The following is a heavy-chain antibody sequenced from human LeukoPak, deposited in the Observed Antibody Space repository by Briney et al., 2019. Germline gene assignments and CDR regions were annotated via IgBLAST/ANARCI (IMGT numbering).Heavy chain of an antibody. V-gene: IGHV3-30*18. J-gene: IGHJ4*02. CDR1: GFTFSSCG. D-gene: IGHD6-13*01. CDR2: ISSDGNDK. Sequence: SGGSLRLSCAASGFTFSSCGMHWVRQAPGKGLEWVAVISSDGNDKHYTDSVKGRFTVSRDNSKNTVFLEIYSLRTEDTALYYCAKDRSSTWPFDYWGQGTLVTVSS. CDR3: AKDRSSTWPFDY.